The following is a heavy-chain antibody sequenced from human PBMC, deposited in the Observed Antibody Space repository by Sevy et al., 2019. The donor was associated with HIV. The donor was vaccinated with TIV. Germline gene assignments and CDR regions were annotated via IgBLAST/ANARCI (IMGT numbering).Heavy chain of an antibody. CDR1: GYTLTELS. J-gene: IGHJ4*02. CDR3: ATVVQLWSPYYFDY. Sequence: ASVKVSCKVSGYTLTELSMHWVRQAPGKGLEWMGGFDPEDGETIYAQKFQGRVTMTEDTSTDTAYMELSSLRSEDTAVYYCATVVQLWSPYYFDYWGQRTLVTVSS. CDR2: FDPEDGET. V-gene: IGHV1-24*01. D-gene: IGHD5-18*01.